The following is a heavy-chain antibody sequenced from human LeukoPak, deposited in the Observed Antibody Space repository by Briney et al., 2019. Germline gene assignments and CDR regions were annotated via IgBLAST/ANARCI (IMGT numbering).Heavy chain of an antibody. CDR1: GFTFDDYA. J-gene: IGHJ6*03. CDR3: ARGFGYGSGSYSYYMDV. V-gene: IGHV3-9*01. D-gene: IGHD3-10*01. Sequence: GGSLRLSCAASGFTFDDYAMHWVRQAPGKGLEWVSGISWNSGSIGYADSVKGRFTISRDNSKNTLYLQMNSLRAEDTAVYYCARGFGYGSGSYSYYMDVWGKGTTVTISS. CDR2: ISWNSGSI.